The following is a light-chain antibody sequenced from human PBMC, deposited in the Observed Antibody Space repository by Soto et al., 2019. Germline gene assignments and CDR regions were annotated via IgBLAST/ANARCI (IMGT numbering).Light chain of an antibody. J-gene: IGKJ4*01. CDR3: QQRNNWPPT. Sequence: EIVLTQSPGTLSLSPGERATLSCRASQSVSSSYLAWYQQKPGQPPRLLIYGASSRATGIPDRFSGSGSGTDFTLTISSLEPEDFAVYYCQQRNNWPPTFGGGTKVDIK. CDR1: QSVSSSY. CDR2: GAS. V-gene: IGKV3D-20*02.